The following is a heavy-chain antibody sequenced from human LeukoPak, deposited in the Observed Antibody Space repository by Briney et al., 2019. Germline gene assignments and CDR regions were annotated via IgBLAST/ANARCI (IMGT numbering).Heavy chain of an antibody. V-gene: IGHV6-1*01. Sequence: SQTLSLTCALSGDTVSSNSAAWNWIRQSPSGGLEWLVRTYYRSKWYNDYAVSVKSRITINPDTSKNQFSLHLNSVTPEDTAVYYCARDLVGATAEFDYWGQGTMVTVSS. CDR2: TYYRSKWYN. CDR1: GDTVSSNSAA. CDR3: ARDLVGATAEFDY. D-gene: IGHD1-26*01. J-gene: IGHJ4*02.